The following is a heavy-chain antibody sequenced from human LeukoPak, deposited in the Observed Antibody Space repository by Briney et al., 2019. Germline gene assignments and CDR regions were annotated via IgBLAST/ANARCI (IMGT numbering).Heavy chain of an antibody. CDR3: ARDTGGSYLFDY. D-gene: IGHD1-26*01. J-gene: IGHJ4*02. CDR2: IKQDGSEK. CDR1: GFTFSTHW. Sequence: PGGSLRLSCAASGFTFSTHWMSWVRQAPGKGLEWVANIKQDGSEKYYVDSVKGRFTISRDNAKNSLYLQMNSLRVEDTAVYYCARDTGGSYLFDYWGQGTLVTVSS. V-gene: IGHV3-7*03.